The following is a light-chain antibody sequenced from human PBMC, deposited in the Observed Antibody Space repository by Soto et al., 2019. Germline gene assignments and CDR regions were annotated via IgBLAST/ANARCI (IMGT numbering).Light chain of an antibody. J-gene: IGKJ2*01. CDR3: QQFDTSPYT. CDR1: QSLSSNY. CDR2: GSS. Sequence: EIVLTQSPGTLSLSPGERATLSCWASQSLSSNYLAWYQQKPGQAPRLLISGSSIRATGIPARFSGSGSGTNFTLTISSLEPEDFAVYYCQQFDTSPYTFGQGTKLEIK. V-gene: IGKV3-20*01.